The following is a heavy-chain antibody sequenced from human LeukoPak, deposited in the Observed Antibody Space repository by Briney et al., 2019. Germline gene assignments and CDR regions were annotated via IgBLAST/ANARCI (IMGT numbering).Heavy chain of an antibody. CDR2: IRYDGINT. D-gene: IGHD2-2*01. Sequence: GGSLRLSCAASGFTFSSYGMHWVRQAPGKGLEWVAFIRYDGINTYYADSVKGRFTISRDNSKNTLYLQMNSLRAEDTAVYYCAKDRCSSTSCYELGYWGQGTLVTVSS. V-gene: IGHV3-30*02. J-gene: IGHJ4*02. CDR1: GFTFSSYG. CDR3: AKDRCSSTSCYELGY.